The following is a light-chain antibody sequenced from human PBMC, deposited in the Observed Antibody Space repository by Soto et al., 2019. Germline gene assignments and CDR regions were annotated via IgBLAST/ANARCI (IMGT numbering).Light chain of an antibody. CDR2: SNN. J-gene: IGLJ1*01. Sequence: QSVLTQPPSASGTPGQRFTISCSGSSSNIGSNTVNWYQQLPGTAPKLLIYSNNQRPSGVPDRFSGSKSGTSASLAISGLQSEDEADYYCAAWDDSLNGPNNGFGTGTKLTVL. CDR1: SSNIGSNT. CDR3: AAWDDSLNGPNNG. V-gene: IGLV1-44*01.